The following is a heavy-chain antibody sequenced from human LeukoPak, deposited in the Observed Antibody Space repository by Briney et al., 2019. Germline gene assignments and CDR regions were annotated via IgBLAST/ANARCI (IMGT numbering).Heavy chain of an antibody. CDR1: GYSISSGYY. J-gene: IGHJ4*02. V-gene: IGHV4-38-2*01. Sequence: SETLSLTCAVSGYSISSGYYWGWIRQPPAQGLEWVGSIFHIGTTYYNPSLKSRVTLSVDTSKNQFSLKLSSVTAADTAVYYCARPLGGYCGTSSSPGGDYWGQGTLVTVSS. D-gene: IGHD2-2*01. CDR2: IFHIGTT. CDR3: ARPLGGYCGTSSSPGGDY.